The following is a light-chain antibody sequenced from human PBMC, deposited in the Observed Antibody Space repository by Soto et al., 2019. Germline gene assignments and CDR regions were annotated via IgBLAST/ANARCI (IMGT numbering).Light chain of an antibody. CDR1: SGDVGGYNY. J-gene: IGLJ1*01. Sequence: QSALTQPPSASGSPGQSVTISCTGTSGDVGGYNYVSWYQQHPGKAPKLMIYEVSKRPSRVPDRFSGSKSGDTASLTVSGLQAEDEADYDCSSFAGSDNFVFGTGTKLTVL. CDR2: EVS. V-gene: IGLV2-8*01. CDR3: SSFAGSDNFV.